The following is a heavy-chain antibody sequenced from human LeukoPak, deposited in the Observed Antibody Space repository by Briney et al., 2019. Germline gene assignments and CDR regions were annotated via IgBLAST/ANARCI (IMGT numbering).Heavy chain of an antibody. J-gene: IGHJ4*02. CDR2: ISDSGGKI. CDR1: GFTFSNYA. D-gene: IGHD2-8*01. V-gene: IGHV3-23*01. CDR3: AKDRKVYQD. Sequence: GGSLRLSCAASGFTFSNYAMSWVRQAPGKGLQWVSAISDSGGKIYYADSVKGRFTISRDNSKNTLYMQMNSLRAEDTALYYCAKDRKVYQDWGQGTLVTVSS.